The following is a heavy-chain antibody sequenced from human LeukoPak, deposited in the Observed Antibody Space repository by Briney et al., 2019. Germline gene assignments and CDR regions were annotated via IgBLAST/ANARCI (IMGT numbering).Heavy chain of an antibody. CDR1: GFTFSNYA. CDR3: ARGNIAPRSPTGDWFDP. Sequence: GGSLRLSCAASGFTFSNYAMTWVRQAPGKGLEWVSTISGGGGDTYYADSVKGRFTISRDNSKNTLYLQMNSLRAEDTAVYYCARGNIAPRSPTGDWFDPWGQGTLVTVSS. V-gene: IGHV3-23*01. CDR2: ISGGGGDT. D-gene: IGHD6-13*01. J-gene: IGHJ5*02.